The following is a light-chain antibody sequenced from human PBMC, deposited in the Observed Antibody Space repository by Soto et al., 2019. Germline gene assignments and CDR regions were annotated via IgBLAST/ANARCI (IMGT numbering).Light chain of an antibody. CDR3: QQYGSSPPLT. V-gene: IGKV3-20*01. Sequence: IVVTESPATLSLSTGERATLSCRASQSVSSNLAWYQQKPGQAPRLLIYGASTRATGIPARFSGSGSGTDFTLTISRLEPEDFAVYYCQQYGSSPPLTFGGGTKVDNK. J-gene: IGKJ4*01. CDR2: GAS. CDR1: QSVSSN.